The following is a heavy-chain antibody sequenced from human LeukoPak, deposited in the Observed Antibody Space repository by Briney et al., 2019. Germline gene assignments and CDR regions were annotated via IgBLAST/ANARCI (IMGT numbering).Heavy chain of an antibody. CDR1: SGPVSSYY. J-gene: IGHJ3*02. CDR3: ARARYTNSWYAVDI. V-gene: IGHV4-59*08. CDR2: IYHTGSN. Sequence: SETLSLTCLVSSGPVSSYYWTWIRQPPGKGLEWIGYIYHTGSNNYSPSLKSRVTMYVDTSKNQLSLKLSSVTAADTAMYYCARARYTNSWYAVDIWGQGTMVTVSS. D-gene: IGHD6-13*01.